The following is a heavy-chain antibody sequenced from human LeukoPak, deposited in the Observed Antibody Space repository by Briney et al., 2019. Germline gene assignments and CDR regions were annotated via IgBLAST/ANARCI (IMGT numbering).Heavy chain of an antibody. J-gene: IGHJ3*02. V-gene: IGHV3-23*01. CDR1: GFTFSRYA. CDR2: ISTSGGNS. D-gene: IGHD4-17*01. Sequence: GGSLRLSCAASGFTFSRYAISWVRQAPGKGLEWVSAISTSGGNSYYADSVKGRFTISRDNSKNTLYLQMNSLRAEDTAVYYCARETTVSVPDAFDIWGQGTMVTVSS. CDR3: ARETTVSVPDAFDI.